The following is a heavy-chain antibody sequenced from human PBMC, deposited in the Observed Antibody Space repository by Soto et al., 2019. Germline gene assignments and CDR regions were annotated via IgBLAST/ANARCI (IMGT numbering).Heavy chain of an antibody. J-gene: IGHJ4*02. CDR2: INADGGAT. V-gene: IGHV3-7*03. Sequence: PGESLKISCVVSGFTFRNYAMNWVRQAPGKGLEWLGNINADGGATNYVDSVRGRFTISRDNAKNSLDLQMTSLGAEDTAVYYCVRGTPTPGLADWGQGTLVTVSS. CDR1: GFTFRNYA. CDR3: VRGTPTPGLAD. D-gene: IGHD1-7*01.